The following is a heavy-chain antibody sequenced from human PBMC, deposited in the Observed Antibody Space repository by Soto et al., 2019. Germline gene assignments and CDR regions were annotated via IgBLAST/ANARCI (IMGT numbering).Heavy chain of an antibody. CDR2: ISYDGSNK. CDR3: AKDRRGTIFGVGPSDY. V-gene: IGHV3-30*18. Sequence: QVQLVESGGGVVQPGRSLRLSCAASGFTFSSYGMHWVRQAPGKGLEWVAVISYDGSNKYYADSVKGRFTISRDNSKNTVYLQMNSLIAEDTAVYYCAKDRRGTIFGVGPSDYWGQGTLVTVSS. D-gene: IGHD3-3*01. J-gene: IGHJ4*02. CDR1: GFTFSSYG.